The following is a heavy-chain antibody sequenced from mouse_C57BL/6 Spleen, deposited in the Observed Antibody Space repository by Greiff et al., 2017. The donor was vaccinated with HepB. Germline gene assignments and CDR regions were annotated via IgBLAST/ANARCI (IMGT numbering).Heavy chain of an antibody. D-gene: IGHD2-5*01. CDR2: IYPGDGDT. J-gene: IGHJ4*01. V-gene: IGHV1-82*01. CDR3: ARFNSTNYAMDY. Sequence: VQLQQSGPELVKPGASVKISCKASGYAFSSSWMNWVKQRPGKGLEWIGRIYPGDGDTNYNGKFKGKATLTSDKSSSTAYMQLSSLTSEDSAVYFCARFNSTNYAMDYWGQGTSVTVSS. CDR1: GYAFSSSW.